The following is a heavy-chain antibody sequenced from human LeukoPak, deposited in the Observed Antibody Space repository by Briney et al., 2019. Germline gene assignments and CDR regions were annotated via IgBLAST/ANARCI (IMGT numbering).Heavy chain of an antibody. V-gene: IGHV3-33*01. J-gene: IGHJ4*02. Sequence: GGSLRLSCAASGFIFSDYGMHWVRQAPGKGLEWVAVIWNNGNNKYADSVKGRFTISRDNSKNTLSLQMNGLRAEDTAIYYCARVGTYTYGSPVDHWGQGTLVTVSS. D-gene: IGHD5-18*01. CDR3: ARVGTYTYGSPVDH. CDR1: GFIFSDYG. CDR2: IWNNGNNK.